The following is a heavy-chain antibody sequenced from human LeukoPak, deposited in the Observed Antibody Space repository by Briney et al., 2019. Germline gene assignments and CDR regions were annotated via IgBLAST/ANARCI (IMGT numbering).Heavy chain of an antibody. V-gene: IGHV3-15*01. CDR2: IKSKTDGGTT. Sequence: GGSLRLSCAASGFTFSNAWMSWVRQAPGKGLEWVGRIKSKTDGGTTDYAAPVKGRFTISRDDSKNTLYLQMNSLKTEDTAVYYCTTRGYSYRYGFDYWGQGTLVTVSS. J-gene: IGHJ4*02. CDR3: TTRGYSYRYGFDY. CDR1: GFTFSNAW. D-gene: IGHD5-18*01.